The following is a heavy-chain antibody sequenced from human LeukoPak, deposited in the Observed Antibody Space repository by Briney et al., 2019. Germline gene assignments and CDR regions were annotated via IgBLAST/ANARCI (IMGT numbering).Heavy chain of an antibody. Sequence: SETLSLTCTVSGGSISSSSYYWGWIRQPPGEGLEWIGSIYYSGRTQYNPSLKSRVTISVDTSKNQFSLKLSSVTAADTAVYYCARSCLIVDIVATIRARLGGNAFDIWGQGTMVIVSS. D-gene: IGHD5-12*01. CDR3: ARSCLIVDIVATIRARLGGNAFDI. CDR1: GGSISSSSYY. V-gene: IGHV4-39*07. CDR2: IYYSGRT. J-gene: IGHJ3*02.